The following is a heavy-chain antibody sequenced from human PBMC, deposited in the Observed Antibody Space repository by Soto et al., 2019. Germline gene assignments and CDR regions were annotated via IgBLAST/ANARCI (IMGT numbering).Heavy chain of an antibody. Sequence: ASVKVSCKASGYSFSDRYVVWVRQAPGQGLEWMGVINPAGGTTFHAQKFQDRVTMTRDTSTSTAFIELISLRSEDTAVYYCARDLYYYDSSGYPVPYNWFDPWGQGTLVTVSS. CDR1: GYSFSDRY. J-gene: IGHJ5*02. CDR2: INPAGGTT. D-gene: IGHD3-22*01. V-gene: IGHV1-46*01. CDR3: ARDLYYYDSSGYPVPYNWFDP.